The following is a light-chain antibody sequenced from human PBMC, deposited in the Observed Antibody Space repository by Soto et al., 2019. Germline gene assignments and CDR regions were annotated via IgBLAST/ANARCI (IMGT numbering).Light chain of an antibody. CDR1: QTISSW. V-gene: IGKV1-5*01. Sequence: DIQMTQSPSTLSGSVGDRVTITCRASQTISSWLAWYQQKPGKAPKLLIYDASSLESGVPSRFSGSRSGTEFTLIISSLQPEDFATYYCQQLNSYPITFGQGTRLEN. J-gene: IGKJ5*01. CDR3: QQLNSYPIT. CDR2: DAS.